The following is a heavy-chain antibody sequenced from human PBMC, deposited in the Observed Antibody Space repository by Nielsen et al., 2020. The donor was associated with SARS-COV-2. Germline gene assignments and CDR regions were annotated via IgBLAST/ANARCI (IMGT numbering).Heavy chain of an antibody. CDR1: GGSFSGYY. CDR2: INHSGST. CDR3: ARLRSSSSGPGNYGMDV. D-gene: IGHD6-6*01. V-gene: IGHV4-34*01. J-gene: IGHJ6*02. Sequence: SETLSLTCAVYGGSFSGYYWSWIRQPPGKGLEWIGEINHSGSTNYNPSLKSRVTISVDTSKNQFSLKLSSVTAADTAVYYCARLRSSSSGPGNYGMDVWGQGTTVTVSS.